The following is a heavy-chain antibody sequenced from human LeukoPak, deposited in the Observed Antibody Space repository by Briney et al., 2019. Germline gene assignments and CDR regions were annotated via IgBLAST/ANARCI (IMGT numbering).Heavy chain of an antibody. CDR2: ISGSGGST. CDR1: GFTFSTYG. V-gene: IGHV3-23*01. D-gene: IGHD3-16*01. Sequence: GGSLRLSCAASGFTFSTYGMTWVRQAPGKGLEWVSAISGSGGSTYYADSVRGRFTISRDDFSNTLYLQMISLRAEDTAVYYCASGIISGLINYWGQGTLVTVSS. J-gene: IGHJ4*02. CDR3: ASGIISGLINY.